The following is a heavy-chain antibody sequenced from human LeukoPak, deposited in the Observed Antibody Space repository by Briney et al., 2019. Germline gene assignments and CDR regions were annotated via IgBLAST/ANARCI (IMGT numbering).Heavy chain of an antibody. V-gene: IGHV4-38-2*01. D-gene: IGHD6-13*01. J-gene: IGHJ4*02. CDR3: ARAGRMSVAADAFDY. CDR2: IYHSGST. CDR1: GYSISSGYY. Sequence: SETLSLTCAVSGYSISSGYYWGWIRQPPGKGLEWIGSIYHSGSTYYNPSLKSRVTISVDTSKNQFSLKLSSVTAADTAVYYCARAGRMSVAADAFDYWGQGTLVTVSS.